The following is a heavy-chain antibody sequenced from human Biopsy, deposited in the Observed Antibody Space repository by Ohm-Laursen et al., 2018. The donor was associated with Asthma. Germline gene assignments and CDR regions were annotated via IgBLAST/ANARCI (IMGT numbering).Heavy chain of an antibody. Sequence: SESAACKAHGDILSSFGIKSVRKAPGEGLEWMGGVIPIYGTTHTAQKFQGRVTITADESTSTAYMELTSLRKEDTAVYYCARGGYYGDRRHHNGLDVWGQGTTVTVSS. J-gene: IGHJ6*02. V-gene: IGHV1-69*01. CDR1: GDILSSFG. CDR3: ARGGYYGDRRHHNGLDV. CDR2: VIPIYGTT. D-gene: IGHD4-17*01.